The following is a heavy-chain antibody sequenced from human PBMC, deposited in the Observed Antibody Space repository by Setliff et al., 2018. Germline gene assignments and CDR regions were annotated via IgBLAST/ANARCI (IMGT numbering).Heavy chain of an antibody. D-gene: IGHD3-3*01. J-gene: IGHJ4*02. Sequence: SETLSLTCAVSGYTISSGYYWGWIRQPPGKGLEWIGSIDQSGSTNYNPSLKSRVTISADTSKNQFSLKLSSVTAADTAVYYCARGRSNFWGYYFDYWGQGTLVTVSS. CDR2: IDQSGST. V-gene: IGHV4-38-2*01. CDR3: ARGRSNFWGYYFDY. CDR1: GYTISSGYY.